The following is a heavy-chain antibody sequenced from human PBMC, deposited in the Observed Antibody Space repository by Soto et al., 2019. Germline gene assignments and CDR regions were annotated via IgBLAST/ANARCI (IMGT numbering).Heavy chain of an antibody. CDR2: INPSGGST. J-gene: IGHJ6*02. V-gene: IGHV1-46*01. D-gene: IGHD6-13*01. CDR3: ARDFGYSSSWYEARGGMDV. CDR1: GYTFTRYY. Sequence: AAVNGYCKTSGYTFTRYYMHWVRKENGQGLEWMGIINPSGGSTSYAQKFQGRVTMTRDTSTSTVYMELSSLRSEDTAVYYCARDFGYSSSWYEARGGMDVWGQGTMVTSP.